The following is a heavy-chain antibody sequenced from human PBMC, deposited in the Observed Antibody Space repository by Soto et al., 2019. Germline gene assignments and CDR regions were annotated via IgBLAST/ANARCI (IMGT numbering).Heavy chain of an antibody. D-gene: IGHD3-10*01. CDR1: GFTFSNYA. Sequence: EVQLLESGGGSVQPGGSLRLSCAASGFTFSNYAMTWVRQAPGKGLEWVSTMSGTAGNTYYADSVKGRFTISRDNSKNPRYLQMNSLRAKDTAVYYCAKKYYFGSGSYVFYFDYWGQGTLVTVSS. J-gene: IGHJ4*02. CDR3: AKKYYFGSGSYVFYFDY. CDR2: MSGTAGNT. V-gene: IGHV3-23*01.